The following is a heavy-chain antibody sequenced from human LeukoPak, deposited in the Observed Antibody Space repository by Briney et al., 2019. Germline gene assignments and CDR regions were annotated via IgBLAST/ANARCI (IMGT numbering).Heavy chain of an antibody. V-gene: IGHV3-23*01. Sequence: GGSLRLSCAASGFTFSSYAMSWVRRAPGKGLEWVSAISGSGGSTYYADSVKGRFTISRDNSKNTLYLQMNSLRAEDTAVYYCARGGDYDFWSGYYTAYYGMDVWGQGTTVTVSS. CDR1: GFTFSSYA. CDR2: ISGSGGST. D-gene: IGHD3-3*01. CDR3: ARGGDYDFWSGYYTAYYGMDV. J-gene: IGHJ6*02.